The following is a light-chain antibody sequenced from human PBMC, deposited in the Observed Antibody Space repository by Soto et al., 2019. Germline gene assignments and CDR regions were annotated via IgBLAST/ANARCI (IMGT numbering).Light chain of an antibody. Sequence: QSALTQPPSASGSPGQSVTISCTGTTNDIGVYDFVSWYQHHPGKAPRLIIYEVVQRPSGVPDRFSGSKSGNTASLTVSGLQAADEADYSCKSYAGSNNYVFGSGTKLTVL. CDR1: TNDIGVYDF. V-gene: IGLV2-8*01. CDR3: KSYAGSNNYV. J-gene: IGLJ1*01. CDR2: EVV.